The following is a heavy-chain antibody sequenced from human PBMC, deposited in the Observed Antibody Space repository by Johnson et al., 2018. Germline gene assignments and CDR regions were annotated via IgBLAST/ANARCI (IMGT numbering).Heavy chain of an antibody. V-gene: IGHV3-30-3*01. Sequence: QVQLQESGGGLVQPGGSLRLSCAASGFTFSSYAMHWVRQAPGKGLEWVAVISYDGSNKYYADSVTGRFTISRDNSKNTLYLQMTSLRAEDTAVYYCARDLDQLQLHGAFDIWGQGTMVTVSS. CDR1: GFTFSSYA. CDR2: ISYDGSNK. J-gene: IGHJ3*02. D-gene: IGHD2-2*01. CDR3: ARDLDQLQLHGAFDI.